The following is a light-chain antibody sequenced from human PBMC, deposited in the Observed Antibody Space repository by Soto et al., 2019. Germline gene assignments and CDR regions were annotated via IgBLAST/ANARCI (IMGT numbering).Light chain of an antibody. CDR2: EAS. V-gene: IGKV1-5*01. J-gene: IGKJ4*01. CDR1: HSISTW. CDR3: QEYSRD. Sequence: DIQMTQSPSTLSASVGDRVTITCRARHSISTWLAWYQQKPGKAPKVLISEASNLQSGVPSRFNGSGSGTEFTFTISSLQPDDIGTYYCQEYSRDFGGGTKVDIK.